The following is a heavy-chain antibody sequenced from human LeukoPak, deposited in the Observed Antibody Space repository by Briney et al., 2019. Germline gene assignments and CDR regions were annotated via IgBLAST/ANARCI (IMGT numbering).Heavy chain of an antibody. D-gene: IGHD6-6*01. J-gene: IGHJ6*03. V-gene: IGHV3-7*01. CDR2: IKPDGSQI. Sequence: GGSLRLSCAASGFTFSDYWMSWVRQAPGKGLEWVANIKPDGSQIYYVGSVKGRFTISRDNAKGSLYLQMNSLRAEDTAVYYCARADSSSLLSYYYYMDVWGKGTTVTVSS. CDR1: GFTFSDYW. CDR3: ARADSSSLLSYYYYMDV.